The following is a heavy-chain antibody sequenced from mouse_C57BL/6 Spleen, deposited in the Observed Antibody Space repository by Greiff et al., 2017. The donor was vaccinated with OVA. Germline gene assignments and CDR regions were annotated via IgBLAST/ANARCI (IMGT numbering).Heavy chain of an antibody. Sequence: EVKVEESGGGLVQPGGSMKLSCVASGFTFSNYWMNWVRQSPEKGLEWVAQIRLKSDYYATHYAESVNGRFTISRDDSKSSVYLQMNNLRAEDTGIYYCTEGYYGYWGQGTTLTVSS. CDR2: IRLKSDYYAT. J-gene: IGHJ2*01. D-gene: IGHD1-1*01. CDR3: TEGYYGY. CDR1: GFTFSNYW. V-gene: IGHV6-3*01.